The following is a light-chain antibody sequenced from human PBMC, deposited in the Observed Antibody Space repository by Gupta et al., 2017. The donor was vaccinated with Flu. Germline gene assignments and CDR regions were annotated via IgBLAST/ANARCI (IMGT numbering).Light chain of an antibody. CDR2: DAS. CDR3: QQHNYFVT. CDR1: QDIRNY. Sequence: DIQLTQSPSSLSASVGDRVTITCQASQDIRNYLNWYQQQPGKAPKLMIYDASTLERGVPSWFSGGGYTKDFTLTSSRRQDEDAANYYEQQHNYFVTFGRGTKVEIK. V-gene: IGKV1-33*01. J-gene: IGKJ4*01.